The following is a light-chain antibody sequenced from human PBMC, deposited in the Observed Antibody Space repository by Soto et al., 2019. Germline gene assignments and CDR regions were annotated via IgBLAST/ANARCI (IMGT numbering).Light chain of an antibody. CDR3: QQYGGSPLT. V-gene: IGKV3-20*01. CDR2: AAS. Sequence: EIVLTQSPGTLSLSPGEKATLSCRASQSLSSNYLAWYQQKPGQAPRLVIYAASSRATGIPDRFSGSESGADFTLTLSRLEPDDFAVYYCQQYGGSPLTFGGGTKVEIK. CDR1: QSLSSNY. J-gene: IGKJ4*01.